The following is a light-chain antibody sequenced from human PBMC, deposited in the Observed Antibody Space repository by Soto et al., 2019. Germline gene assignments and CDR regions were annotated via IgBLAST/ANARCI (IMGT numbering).Light chain of an antibody. V-gene: IGLV1-44*01. Sequence: QAVVTQPPSASGTPGQRVTISCSGSSSNIGSNTVNWYQQLPGTAPKLLIYSNNQRPSGVPDRFSGSKSGTSASLAISGLQSEDEADYYCAAWDDSLNGPRWVFGGGTQLTVL. CDR1: SSNIGSNT. CDR2: SNN. CDR3: AAWDDSLNGPRWV. J-gene: IGLJ3*02.